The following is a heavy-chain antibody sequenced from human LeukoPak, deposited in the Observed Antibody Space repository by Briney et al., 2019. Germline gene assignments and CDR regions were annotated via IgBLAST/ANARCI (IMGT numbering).Heavy chain of an antibody. J-gene: IGHJ4*02. Sequence: PSETLSLTCAVYGGSFSGYYWSWIRQPPGKGLEWIGEINHSGSTNYNPSLKSRVTISVDTPKNQFSLKLSSVTAADTAVYYCARVVVVPAANKYFDYWGQGTLVTVSS. CDR3: ARVVVVPAANKYFDY. CDR1: GGSFSGYY. CDR2: INHSGST. D-gene: IGHD2-2*01. V-gene: IGHV4-34*01.